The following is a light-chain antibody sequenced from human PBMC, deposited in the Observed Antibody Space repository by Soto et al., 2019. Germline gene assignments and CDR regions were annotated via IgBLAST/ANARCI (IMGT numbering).Light chain of an antibody. CDR2: DVN. Sequence: QSALTQPPSAPGSPGQSVTISCTGTSSDVGGYNYVSWYQQHPGKAPKLMIYDVNKRPSGVPDRFAGSKSGNTASLTVSGLQAEDEGDYYCSSHAGSNTWVFGGGTKLTVL. CDR1: SSDVGGYNY. CDR3: SSHAGSNTWV. J-gene: IGLJ3*02. V-gene: IGLV2-8*01.